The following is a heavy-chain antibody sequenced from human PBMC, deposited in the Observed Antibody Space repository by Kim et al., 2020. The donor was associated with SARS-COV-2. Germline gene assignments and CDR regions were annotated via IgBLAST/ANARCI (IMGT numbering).Heavy chain of an antibody. Sequence: GGSLRLSCAASGFTFSGSPLHWVRQASGKGLEWVGRIRSRANNYATGYAASVNGRFTISRDDSKNTAYLEMRGLKTVDTARYYCTRIPAMPLAFWDAFDIWGQGTMVPVSS. CDR2: IRSRANNYAT. J-gene: IGHJ3*02. CDR3: TRIPAMPLAFWDAFDI. V-gene: IGHV3-73*01. D-gene: IGHD2-2*01. CDR1: GFTFSGSP.